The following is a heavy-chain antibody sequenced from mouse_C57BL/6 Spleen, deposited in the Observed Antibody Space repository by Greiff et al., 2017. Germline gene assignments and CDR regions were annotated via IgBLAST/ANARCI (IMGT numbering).Heavy chain of an antibody. J-gene: IGHJ4*01. V-gene: IGHV1-15*01. CDR1: GYTFTDYE. CDR2: IDPETGGT. D-gene: IGHD1-1*01. CDR3: TRRAYGSENAMDY. Sequence: VQLQQSGAELVRPGASVTLSCKASGYTFTDYEMHWVKQTPVHGLEWIGAIDPETGGTAYNQKFKGKAILTADKSSSTAYMELRSLTSEDSAVYYCTRRAYGSENAMDYWGQGTSVTVSS.